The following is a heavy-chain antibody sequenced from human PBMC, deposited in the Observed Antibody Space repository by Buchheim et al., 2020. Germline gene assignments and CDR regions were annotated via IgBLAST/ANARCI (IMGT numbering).Heavy chain of an antibody. CDR1: GGSISSYY. D-gene: IGHD5-18*01. CDR2: IYSSGST. Sequence: QVQLQESGPGLVKPSETLSLTCTVSGGSISSYYWNWIRQPAGKGLEWIGRIYSSGSTKYNPSLKSRVTMSVDKSKNRFSLKLSSVTAADTAVYYCAKVTSMAPYFFDYWGQGTL. CDR3: AKVTSMAPYFFDY. V-gene: IGHV4-4*07. J-gene: IGHJ4*02.